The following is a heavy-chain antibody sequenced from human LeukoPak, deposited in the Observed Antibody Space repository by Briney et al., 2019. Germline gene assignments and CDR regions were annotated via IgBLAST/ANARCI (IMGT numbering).Heavy chain of an antibody. CDR2: IYYSGST. D-gene: IGHD6-19*01. V-gene: IGHV4-59*08. CDR3: ARARHAIAVADTFDY. J-gene: IGHJ4*02. CDR1: GGSISSYY. Sequence: SETLSLTCTVSGGSISSYYWSWIRQPPGKGLEWIGYIYYSGSTNYNPSLKSRVTISVDTSKNQFSLKLSSVIAADTAVYYCARARHAIAVADTFDYWGQGTLVTVSS.